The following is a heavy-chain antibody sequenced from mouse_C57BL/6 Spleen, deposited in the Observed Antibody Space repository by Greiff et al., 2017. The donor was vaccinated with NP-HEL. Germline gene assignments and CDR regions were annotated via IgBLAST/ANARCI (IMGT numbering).Heavy chain of an antibody. CDR2: INPSNGGT. Sequence: QVQLQQPGTELVKPGASVKLSCKASGYTFTSYWMHWVKQRPGQGLEWIGNINPSNGGTNYNEKFKSKATLTVDKSSSTAYMQLSSLTSEDSAGYYCARGLYYDYWFAYWGQGTLVTVSA. CDR1: GYTFTSYW. D-gene: IGHD2-4*01. J-gene: IGHJ3*01. V-gene: IGHV1-53*01. CDR3: ARGLYYDYWFAY.